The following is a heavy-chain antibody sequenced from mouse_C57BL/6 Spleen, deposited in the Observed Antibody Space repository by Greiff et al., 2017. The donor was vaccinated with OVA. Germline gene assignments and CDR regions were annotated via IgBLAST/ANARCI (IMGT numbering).Heavy chain of an antibody. CDR3: ARWDGGAMDY. CDR1: GYTFTSYW. J-gene: IGHJ4*01. V-gene: IGHV1-52*01. Sequence: VQLQQPGAELVRPGSSVKLSCKASGYTFTSYWMHWVKQRPIQGLEWIGNIDPSDSETHYNQKFKDKATLTVDKSSSTAYMQLSSLTSEDSAVYYCARWDGGAMDYWGQGTSVTVSS. D-gene: IGHD2-3*01. CDR2: IDPSDSET.